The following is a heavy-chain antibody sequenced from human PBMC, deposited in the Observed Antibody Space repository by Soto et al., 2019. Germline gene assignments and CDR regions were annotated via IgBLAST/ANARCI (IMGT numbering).Heavy chain of an antibody. CDR1: GGSVSSDY. J-gene: IGHJ4*02. V-gene: IGHV4-4*07. CDR2: IYTSGST. D-gene: IGHD3-22*01. Sequence: QVQLQESGPGLVQPSETLSLTCSVSGGSVSSDYWGWIRQPAGKGLEWIGRIYTSGSTNYSPSLKSRVTMSVDTSKNQLSLKLSSVTAADTAVYYCAREVNYYDSDGYYYFFDYWGQGTLVTVSS. CDR3: AREVNYYDSDGYYYFFDY.